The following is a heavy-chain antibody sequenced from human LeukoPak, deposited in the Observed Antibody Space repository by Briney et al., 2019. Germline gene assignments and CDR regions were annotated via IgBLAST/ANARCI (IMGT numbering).Heavy chain of an antibody. CDR2: IYSGGST. D-gene: IGHD3-10*01. CDR1: GFTVSSNY. Sequence: PGGSLRLSCAASGFTVSSNYMSWVRQAPGKGLEWVSVIYSGGSTYYADSVKGRFTISRDNSKNTLYLQMNSLRAEDTAVYYCARTPGNYGSGSYLVYWGQGTLVTVSS. CDR3: ARTPGNYGSGSYLVY. J-gene: IGHJ4*02. V-gene: IGHV3-53*01.